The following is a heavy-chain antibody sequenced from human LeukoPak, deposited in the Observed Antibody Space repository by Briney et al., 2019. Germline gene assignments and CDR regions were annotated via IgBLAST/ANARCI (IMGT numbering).Heavy chain of an antibody. V-gene: IGHV4-30-2*01. CDR1: GGSISSGGYS. Sequence: PSETLSLTCAVSGGSISSGGYSWSWIRQPPGKGLEWIGYIYHSGSTNYNPSLKSRVTISVDTSKNQFSLKLSSVTVADTAVYYCARWFLPSFDYWGQGTLVTVSS. D-gene: IGHD2/OR15-2a*01. CDR2: IYHSGST. J-gene: IGHJ4*02. CDR3: ARWFLPSFDY.